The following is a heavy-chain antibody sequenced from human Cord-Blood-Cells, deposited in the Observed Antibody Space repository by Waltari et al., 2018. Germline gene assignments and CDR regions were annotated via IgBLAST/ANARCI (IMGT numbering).Heavy chain of an antibody. D-gene: IGHD6-13*01. Sequence: EVQLMESGGGLVQPGGSLRLSCAASGFTFSSYEMNWVRHAPGKGLEWVSYISSSGSTIYYADSVKGRFTISRDNAKNSLYLQMNSLRADDTAVYYCAREGSSWPYYYYGMDVWGQGTTVTVSS. J-gene: IGHJ6*02. CDR2: ISSSGSTI. V-gene: IGHV3-48*03. CDR1: GFTFSSYE. CDR3: AREGSSWPYYYYGMDV.